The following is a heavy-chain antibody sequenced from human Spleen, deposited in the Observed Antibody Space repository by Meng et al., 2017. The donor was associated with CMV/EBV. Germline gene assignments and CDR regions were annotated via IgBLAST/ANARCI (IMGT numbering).Heavy chain of an antibody. Sequence: QVQLVQVGEEVKKPGASVKVSCKASGYIFNNYGVSWVRQAPGQGPEWMGWISAYNGNTNYAQNFQGRFTMTTDTSTSTAYMELRSLRSDDTAVYYCARDLPGGTKGTWLDLWGQGTLVTVSS. CDR2: ISAYNGNT. CDR3: ARDLPGGTKGTWLDL. CDR1: GYIFNNYG. J-gene: IGHJ5*02. D-gene: IGHD1-14*01. V-gene: IGHV1-18*01.